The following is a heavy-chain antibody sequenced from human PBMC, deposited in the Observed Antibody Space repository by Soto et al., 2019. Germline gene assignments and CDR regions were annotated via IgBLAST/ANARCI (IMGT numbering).Heavy chain of an antibody. J-gene: IGHJ6*02. CDR2: IIPILGIA. CDR1: GGTFSSYT. CDR3: AGPNRKGGPYYYYGMDV. D-gene: IGHD2-15*01. Sequence: QVQLVQSGAEVKKPGSSVKVSCKASGGTFSSYTISWVRQAPGQGLEWMGRIIPILGIANYAQKFQGRVTITADKSPSTAYMELSSLRSEDTAVYYCAGPNRKGGPYYYYGMDVWGQGTTVTVSS. V-gene: IGHV1-69*02.